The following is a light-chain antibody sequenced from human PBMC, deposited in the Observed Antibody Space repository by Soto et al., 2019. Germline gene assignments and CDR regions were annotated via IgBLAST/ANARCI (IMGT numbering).Light chain of an antibody. V-gene: IGKV1-5*03. Sequence: DIQMTQSPSTLSASVGDRVTITCRASQSISTWLAWYQQKPGKAPKILIYKASSLESGVPSRFSGSGSGKEFTLTISSLQPDDFATYYCQQYNTYSRTFGQGTKLEI. CDR1: QSISTW. CDR2: KAS. J-gene: IGKJ2*01. CDR3: QQYNTYSRT.